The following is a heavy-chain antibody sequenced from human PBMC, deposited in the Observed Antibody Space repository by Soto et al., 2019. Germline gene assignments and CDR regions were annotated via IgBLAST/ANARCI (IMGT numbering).Heavy chain of an antibody. J-gene: IGHJ6*03. CDR1: GSTFTSSA. V-gene: IGHV1-58*02. D-gene: IGHD1-7*01. Sequence: SVKVSCKASGSTFTSSAMQWVRQARGQRLEWIGWIVVGSGNTNYAQKYQERVTITRDMSTSTAYMELSSLRSEDTAVYYCAADPTFSELLNPYYYYMDVWGKGTTVTVSS. CDR3: AADPTFSELLNPYYYYMDV. CDR2: IVVGSGNT.